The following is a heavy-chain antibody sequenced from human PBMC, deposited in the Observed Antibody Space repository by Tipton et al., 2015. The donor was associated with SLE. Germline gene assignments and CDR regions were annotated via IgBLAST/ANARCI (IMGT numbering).Heavy chain of an antibody. V-gene: IGHV4-59*12. D-gene: IGHD6-19*01. CDR1: NGSISSYF. J-gene: IGHJ4*02. Sequence: TLSLTCTVSNGSISSYFWTWIRQPPGKGLEWIGFIYFSGSTNYNPSLKSRVTMSVDTSKNQFSLKLSSVTALDTAVYYCARKSPGLGHFDFWGQGTLVTVSS. CDR2: IYFSGST. CDR3: ARKSPGLGHFDF.